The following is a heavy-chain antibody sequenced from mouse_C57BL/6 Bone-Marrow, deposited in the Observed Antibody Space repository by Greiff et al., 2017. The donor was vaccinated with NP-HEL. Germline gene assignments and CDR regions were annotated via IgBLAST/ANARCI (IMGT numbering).Heavy chain of an antibody. J-gene: IGHJ1*03. D-gene: IGHD2-1*01. CDR3: ARCYYGNYWYFDV. V-gene: IGHV1-69*01. CDR1: GYTFTSYW. Sequence: VQLQQPGAELVMPGASVKLSCKASGYTFTSYWMHWMKQRPGQGLEWIGEIDPSDSYTNYNQKFKGKSTLTVDKSSSTAYMQLSSLTSEDSAVYYCARCYYGNYWYFDVWGTGTTVTVSS. CDR2: IDPSDSYT.